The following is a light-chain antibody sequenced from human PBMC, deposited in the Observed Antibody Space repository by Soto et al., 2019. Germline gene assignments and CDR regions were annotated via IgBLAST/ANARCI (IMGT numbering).Light chain of an antibody. V-gene: IGKV1-27*01. CDR2: AAS. CDR1: QGISNY. Sequence: DLQMTQSPSSLSASVGDRVTITCRASQGISNYIAWYQQKPGKVPKLLIYAASTLQSGVPSRFSGSGSGTDFTLTISSLQPEDVATYYCQKYNSAPPWTFGQGTKVEIK. CDR3: QKYNSAPPWT. J-gene: IGKJ1*01.